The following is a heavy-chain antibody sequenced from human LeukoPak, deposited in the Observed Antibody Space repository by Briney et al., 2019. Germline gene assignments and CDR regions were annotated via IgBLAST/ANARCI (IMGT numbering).Heavy chain of an antibody. CDR3: ARQGTGIGWFDP. CDR2: IYYSGST. J-gene: IGHJ5*02. D-gene: IGHD1-1*01. CDR1: GGSISSYY. Sequence: SETLSLTCTVSGGSISSYYWSWIRQPPGKGLEWIGYIYYSGSTNYNPSLKSRVTISVDTSKNQFSLKLSSVTAADTAVYYCARQGTGIGWFDPWGQGTLVTVSS. V-gene: IGHV4-59*08.